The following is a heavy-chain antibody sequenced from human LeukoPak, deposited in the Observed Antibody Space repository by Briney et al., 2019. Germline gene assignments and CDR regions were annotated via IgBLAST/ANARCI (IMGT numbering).Heavy chain of an antibody. J-gene: IGHJ4*02. CDR2: ISSSSSYI. V-gene: IGHV3-21*01. CDR1: GFTFSSYS. CDR3: ARDSPRTGDFDY. Sequence: PGGSLRLSCAASGFTFSSYSMNWVRQAPGKGLEWVSSISSSSSYIYYADSVKGRFTISRDNAKNSLYLQMNSLRAEDTAVYYCARDSPRTGDFDYWGQGTLVTVSS.